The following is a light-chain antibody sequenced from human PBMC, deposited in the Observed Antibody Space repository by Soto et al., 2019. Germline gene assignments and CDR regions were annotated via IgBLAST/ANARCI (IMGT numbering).Light chain of an antibody. J-gene: IGKJ1*01. CDR1: QYINTR. V-gene: IGKV3-11*01. CDR2: QTS. CDR3: QQYSVYWT. Sequence: IVLTQSPATLSSFPGDRVTLSCRASQYINTRLAWYQHRPGQAPRLLIYQTSIRAAGIPARFSASGSGTEFTLTINSLQPDDFATYYCQQYSVYWTFGQGTKVDIK.